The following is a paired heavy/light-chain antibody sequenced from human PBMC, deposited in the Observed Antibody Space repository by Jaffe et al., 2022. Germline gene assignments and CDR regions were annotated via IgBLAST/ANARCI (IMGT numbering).Heavy chain of an antibody. J-gene: IGHJ3*01. CDR3: ARDGGTYDSGYFGSINDAFDV. CDR2: ISDSGRTT. D-gene: IGHD3-22*01. CDR1: GFIFRQYE. V-gene: IGHV3-48*03. Sequence: QLVESGGDLVQPGGSLTLSCVASGFIFRQYEMSWVRQAPGKGLEWISYISDSGRTTYYANSVRGRFSISRNNARNSLILQMNSLRAEDTAVYYCARDGGTYDSGYFGSINDAFDVWGQGTLVTVSS.
Light chain of an antibody. J-gene: IGKJ2*03. Sequence: DIQMTQSPSSLSASVGDRVTITCRASQDISTYLNWFQQKPGKAPKLLIYGASDLHIGVPSRFSGSGSGTYFTLTISNLQPEDFATYSCQQSKRVPYSFGQGTNVEIK. CDR1: QDISTY. V-gene: IGKV1-39*01. CDR3: QQSKRVPYS. CDR2: GAS.